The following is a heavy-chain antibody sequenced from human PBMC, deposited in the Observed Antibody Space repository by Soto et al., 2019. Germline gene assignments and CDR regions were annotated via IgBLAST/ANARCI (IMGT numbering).Heavy chain of an antibody. Sequence: QVQLVQSGAEVKKPGASVKVSCKASGYTFTGYYMHWVRQAPGQGLEWMGWINPNSGGTNYAQKFQGWVTMTRDTSISTAYVELSRLRSDDTAVYYCARAEAAGTSYYYYGMDVWGQGTTVTVSS. CDR1: GYTFTGYY. J-gene: IGHJ6*02. CDR3: ARAEAAGTSYYYYGMDV. D-gene: IGHD6-13*01. CDR2: INPNSGGT. V-gene: IGHV1-2*04.